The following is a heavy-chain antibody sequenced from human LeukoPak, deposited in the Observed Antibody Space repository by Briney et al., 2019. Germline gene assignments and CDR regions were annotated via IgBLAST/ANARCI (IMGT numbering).Heavy chain of an antibody. Sequence: GGSLRLSCAASGLTFSRYWMHWVRQAPGKGLVWVSRINNDGSSTTYADSVKGRFTISRDTAKNTLFLQMNSLRDEDTAVYYCRAVAGPDDFWGQETLVSVSS. CDR1: GLTFSRYW. J-gene: IGHJ4*02. CDR2: INNDGSST. CDR3: RAVAGPDDF. D-gene: IGHD6-19*01. V-gene: IGHV3-74*01.